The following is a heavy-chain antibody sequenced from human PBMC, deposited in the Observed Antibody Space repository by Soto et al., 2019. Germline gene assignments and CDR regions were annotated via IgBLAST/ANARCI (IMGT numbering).Heavy chain of an antibody. CDR2: NIPILGIA. CDR1: GGTFSSYT. CDR3: ARTVVTEHYYGMDV. Sequence: QVQLVQSGAEVKKPGSSVKVSCKASGGTFSSYTISWVRQAPGQGLEWMGRNIPILGIANYAQKFQGRVTITADKSTSTAYMELSSLRSEDTAVYYCARTVVTEHYYGMDVWGQGTTVTVSS. V-gene: IGHV1-69*02. J-gene: IGHJ6*02. D-gene: IGHD2-21*02.